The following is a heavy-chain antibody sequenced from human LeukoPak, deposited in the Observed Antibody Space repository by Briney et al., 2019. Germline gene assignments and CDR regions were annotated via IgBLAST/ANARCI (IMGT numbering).Heavy chain of an antibody. D-gene: IGHD6-19*01. V-gene: IGHV4-30-2*01. CDR3: ARVGSDNHFDY. CDR2: IYHSGST. Sequence: PSQTLSLTCAVSGGSISSGGYSWSWIRQPPGKGLEWIGYIYHSGSTYYNPSLKSRVTISVDTSKNQFSLKLSSVTAADTAVYYCARVGSDNHFDYWGQGTLVTVSS. J-gene: IGHJ4*02. CDR1: GGSISSGGYS.